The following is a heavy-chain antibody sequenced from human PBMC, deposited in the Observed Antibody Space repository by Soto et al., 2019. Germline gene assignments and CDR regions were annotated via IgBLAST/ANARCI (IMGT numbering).Heavy chain of an antibody. J-gene: IGHJ5*02. V-gene: IGHV1-46*01. CDR1: GYTFTNYY. Sequence: QVQLVQSAAEVKKPGASVKVSCKASGYTFTNYYMHWVRQAPGQGLEWMGVINPSGGSTDYAQKSQGRVTMTRDSSTTTDYTELGSLRFEDTAVSYCARDLHCGGDCYSTHETNWFDPWGQGTLVTVSS. D-gene: IGHD2-21*02. CDR2: INPSGGST. CDR3: ARDLHCGGDCYSTHETNWFDP.